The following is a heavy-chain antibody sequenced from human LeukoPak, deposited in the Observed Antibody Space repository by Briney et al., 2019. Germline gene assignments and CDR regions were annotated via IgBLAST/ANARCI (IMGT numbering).Heavy chain of an antibody. Sequence: GASVKVSCKASGYTFTSYGSSWVRQAPGQGLEWMGWISAYNGNTNYAQTLQGRVTMTTDTSTSTAYMELRSLRSDDTAVYYCARSGNVLRFLEWSEYYYYYYMDVWGKGTAVTVSS. J-gene: IGHJ6*03. CDR2: ISAYNGNT. D-gene: IGHD3-3*01. V-gene: IGHV1-18*01. CDR1: GYTFTSYG. CDR3: ARSGNVLRFLEWSEYYYYYYMDV.